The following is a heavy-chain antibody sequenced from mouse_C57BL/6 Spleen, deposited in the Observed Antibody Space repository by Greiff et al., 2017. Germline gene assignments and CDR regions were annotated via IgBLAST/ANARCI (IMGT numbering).Heavy chain of an antibody. D-gene: IGHD2-5*01. V-gene: IGHV5-2*01. CDR1: EYEFPSHD. J-gene: IGHJ1*03. CDR2: INSDGGST. CDR3: ARRDYSNGYFDV. Sequence: VKLMESGGGLVQPGESLKLSCESNEYEFPSHDMSWVRKTPEKRLELVAAINSDGGSTYYPATMARRFIISRDNTKKTLYLQMSSLRSEDTALYYCARRDYSNGYFDVWGTGTTVTVSS.